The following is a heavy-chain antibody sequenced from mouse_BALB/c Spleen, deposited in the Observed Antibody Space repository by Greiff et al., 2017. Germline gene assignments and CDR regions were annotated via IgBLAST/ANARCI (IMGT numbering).Heavy chain of an antibody. V-gene: IGHV1-74*01. CDR1: GYSFTSYW. Sequence: VQLQQPGAELVRPGASVKLSCKASGYSFTSYWMNWVKKRPGQGLEWIGMLHPSDRETRLNQKFKDKPTLTVDKSSSTAYMQLSSPTSEDSAVYEGAILGGNYPYYWDDWGRGTTLTVSS. D-gene: IGHD2-1*01. CDR2: LHPSDRET. J-gene: IGHJ2*01. CDR3: AILGGNYPYYWDD.